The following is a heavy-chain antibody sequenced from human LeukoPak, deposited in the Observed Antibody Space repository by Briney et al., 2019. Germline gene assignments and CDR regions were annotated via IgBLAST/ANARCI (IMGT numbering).Heavy chain of an antibody. CDR3: AKEAGEYNWNDAYYFDY. Sequence: GGSLRLSCAASGFTFSSYGMHWARQAPGKGLEWVAFIRYDGSNKYYADSVKGRFTISRDNSKNTLYLQMNSLRAEDTAVYYCAKEAGEYNWNDAYYFDYWGQGTLVTVSS. J-gene: IGHJ4*02. CDR1: GFTFSSYG. D-gene: IGHD1-1*01. CDR2: IRYDGSNK. V-gene: IGHV3-30*02.